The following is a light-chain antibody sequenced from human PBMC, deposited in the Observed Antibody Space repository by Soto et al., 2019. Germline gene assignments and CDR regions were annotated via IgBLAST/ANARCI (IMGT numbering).Light chain of an antibody. CDR1: QGISSY. V-gene: IGKV1-8*01. J-gene: IGKJ3*01. Sequence: AIRMTQSPSSFSASTGDRVTITCRASQGISSYLAWYQQKPGKAPKLLIYAASTLQSGVPSRFSGSGSGTDFTLTISCLQSEDFQTYYDQQYYSYPFTCGPGTKVDI. CDR3: QQYYSYPFT. CDR2: AAS.